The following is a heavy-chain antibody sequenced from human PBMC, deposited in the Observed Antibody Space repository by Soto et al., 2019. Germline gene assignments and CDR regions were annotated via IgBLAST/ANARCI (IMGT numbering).Heavy chain of an antibody. Sequence: QVQLVESGGGLVKPGGSLRVSCTASGFPFSGYDMSWIRQAPGKGLEWVSYITTSGATIYYADSVRGRFTVSRDNVKNSLYLLMNGLRAEDTAVYYCARNGGTFDPWGQGTLVTVSS. D-gene: IGHD7-27*01. CDR1: GFPFSGYD. J-gene: IGHJ5*02. V-gene: IGHV3-11*01. CDR3: ARNGGTFDP. CDR2: ITTSGATI.